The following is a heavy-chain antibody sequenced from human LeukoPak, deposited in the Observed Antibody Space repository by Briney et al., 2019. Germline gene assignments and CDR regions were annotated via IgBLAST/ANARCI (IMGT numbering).Heavy chain of an antibody. J-gene: IGHJ3*02. V-gene: IGHV3-30*03. CDR1: GFAFSDYG. CDR2: ISYDGSDK. CDR3: ARTEVVVITHDAFDI. D-gene: IGHD3-22*01. Sequence: GGSLRLSCAASGFAFSDYGMHWVRQGPGKGLEWVALISYDGSDKYYADSVKGRFTISRDNSANTLYLQMNSLRAEDTAVYYCARTEVVVITHDAFDIWGQGTMVTVSS.